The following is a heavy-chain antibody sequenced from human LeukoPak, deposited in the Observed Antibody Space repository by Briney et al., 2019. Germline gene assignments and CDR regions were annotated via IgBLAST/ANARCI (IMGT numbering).Heavy chain of an antibody. CDR1: GFTFSSYW. CDR2: INSDVSTT. Sequence: GGSLRLSCAASGFTFSSYWMHWVRQAPGKGLVWVSRINSDVSTTTYADSVKGRFSISRDNAKNTLYLQMNSLRAEDTAVYYCARRGAVANAFDIWGLGTMVTVSS. J-gene: IGHJ3*02. CDR3: ARRGAVANAFDI. D-gene: IGHD6-19*01. V-gene: IGHV3-74*01.